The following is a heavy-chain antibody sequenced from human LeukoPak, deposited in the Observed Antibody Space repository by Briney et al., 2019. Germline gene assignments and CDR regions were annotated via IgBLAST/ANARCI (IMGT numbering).Heavy chain of an antibody. J-gene: IGHJ4*02. CDR2: ISSSSSYI. CDR3: ARPYGDYELGLDFDY. D-gene: IGHD4-17*01. CDR1: GFTFSSYI. Sequence: KTGGSLRLSCAASGFTFSSYIMNWVRQAPGKGLEWVSSISSSSSYIYYADSVKGRFTISRDNAKNSLYLQMNSLRAEDTAVYYCARPYGDYELGLDFDYWGQGTLLTVSS. V-gene: IGHV3-21*01.